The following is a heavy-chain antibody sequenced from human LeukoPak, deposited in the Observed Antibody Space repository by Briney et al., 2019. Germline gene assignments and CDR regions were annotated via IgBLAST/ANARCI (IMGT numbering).Heavy chain of an antibody. CDR1: GGSISSYY. CDR2: IYYSGST. J-gene: IGHJ6*04. Sequence: PSETLSLTCTVSGGSISSYYWSWIRQSPGKGLEWIGYIYYSGSTNYNPSLKSRVTISVDTSKNQFSLKLSSVTAADTAVYYCARVKGNWNDVHYYYYGMDVWGKGTTVTASS. V-gene: IGHV4-59*01. D-gene: IGHD1-1*01. CDR3: ARVKGNWNDVHYYYYGMDV.